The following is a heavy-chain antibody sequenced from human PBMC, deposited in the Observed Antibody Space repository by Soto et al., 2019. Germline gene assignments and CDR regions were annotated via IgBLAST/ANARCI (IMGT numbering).Heavy chain of an antibody. D-gene: IGHD3-3*01. CDR2: IYYSGST. Sequence: PSETLSLTCTVSGGSISSSSYYWGWIRQPPGKGLEWIGSIYYSGSTCYNPSLKSRVTISVDTSKNQFSLKLSSVTATDTAVYYCARETGSYDFWSGYHPFDYWGQGTLVTVSS. CDR3: ARETGSYDFWSGYHPFDY. J-gene: IGHJ4*02. V-gene: IGHV4-39*02. CDR1: GGSISSSSYY.